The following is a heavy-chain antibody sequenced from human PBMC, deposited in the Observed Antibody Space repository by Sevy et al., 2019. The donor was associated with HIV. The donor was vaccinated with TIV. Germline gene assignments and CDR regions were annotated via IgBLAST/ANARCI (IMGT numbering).Heavy chain of an antibody. CDR2: IYSSEIT. D-gene: IGHD3-9*01. Sequence: SETLSLTCTVSGGSMSNYYWTWIRQSPGKGLEWIGYIYSSEITNYNPSLKSRDTISLDTSKNQFSLKVKSVTAADTAVFYCARAIPYYDILSGRNYGMDVWGQGTTVTVSS. J-gene: IGHJ6*02. V-gene: IGHV4-59*01. CDR1: GGSMSNYY. CDR3: ARAIPYYDILSGRNYGMDV.